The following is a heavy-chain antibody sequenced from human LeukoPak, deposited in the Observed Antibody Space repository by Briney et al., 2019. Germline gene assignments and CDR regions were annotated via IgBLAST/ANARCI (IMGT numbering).Heavy chain of an antibody. CDR2: IKQDGSKK. Sequence: GGSLRLSCVASGFTFSTYTMTWVRQAPGKGLEWVANIKQDGSKKSYVDPVKGRFTISRDNAKNSLYLQMNSLRAEDTAIYYCTRVGYIDEGIDYWGQGTLVTVSS. CDR1: GFTFSTYT. CDR3: TRVGYIDEGIDY. V-gene: IGHV3-7*04. J-gene: IGHJ4*02. D-gene: IGHD5-24*01.